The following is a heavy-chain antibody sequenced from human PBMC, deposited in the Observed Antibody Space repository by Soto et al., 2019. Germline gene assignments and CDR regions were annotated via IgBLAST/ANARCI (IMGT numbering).Heavy chain of an antibody. CDR1: GGSISSSSYY. D-gene: IGHD2-21*02. CDR3: ARHGVGDWPYYFDY. CDR2: IYYSGST. Sequence: SETLSLTCTVSGGSISSSSYYWGWIRQPPGKGLEWIGSIYYSGSTYYNPSLKSRVTISVDTSKNQFSLKLSSVTAADTAVYYCARHGVGDWPYYFDYWGQGTLVTVSS. J-gene: IGHJ4*02. V-gene: IGHV4-39*01.